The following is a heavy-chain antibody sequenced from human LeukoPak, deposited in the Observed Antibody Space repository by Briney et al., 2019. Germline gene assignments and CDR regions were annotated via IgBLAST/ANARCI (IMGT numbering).Heavy chain of an antibody. CDR1: GYTFTSYG. Sequence: VASVKVSCKASGYTFTSYGISWVRQAPGQGLEWMGWISAYNGNTNYAQKLQGRVTMTTDTSTSTAYMELRSLRSDDTAVYYCARDRYCSGTSCYVVFDYWGQGTLVTVSS. V-gene: IGHV1-18*01. D-gene: IGHD2-2*01. J-gene: IGHJ4*02. CDR2: ISAYNGNT. CDR3: ARDRYCSGTSCYVVFDY.